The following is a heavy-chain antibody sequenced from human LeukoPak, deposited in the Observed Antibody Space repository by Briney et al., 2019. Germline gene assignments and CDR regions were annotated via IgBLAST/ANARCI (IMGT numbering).Heavy chain of an antibody. CDR3: ARGRAVVVPAASMDV. CDR2: ISSSSSYI. V-gene: IGHV3-21*01. CDR1: RFTFSNYS. Sequence: GGSLRLSCAASRFTFSNYSMNWVRQAPGKGLEWVSSISSSSSYIYYADSVKGRFTTSRDNAKNSLYLQMNSLRAEDTAVYYCARGRAVVVPAASMDVWGQGTTVTVSS. J-gene: IGHJ6*02. D-gene: IGHD2-2*01.